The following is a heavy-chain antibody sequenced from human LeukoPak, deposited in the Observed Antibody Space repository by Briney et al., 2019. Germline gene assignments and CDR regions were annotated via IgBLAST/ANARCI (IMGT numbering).Heavy chain of an antibody. J-gene: IGHJ4*02. D-gene: IGHD7-27*01. CDR3: ASGGYALGIRKDPFDY. V-gene: IGHV3-21*01. CDR1: GFTFSSYS. CDR2: ISSSSSYI. Sequence: GGSLRLSCAASGFTFSSYSMNWVRQAPGKGLEWVSSISSSSSYIYYADSVKGRFTISRDNAKNSLYLQMNSLRAEDTAVYYCASGGYALGIRKDPFDYWGQGTLVTVFS.